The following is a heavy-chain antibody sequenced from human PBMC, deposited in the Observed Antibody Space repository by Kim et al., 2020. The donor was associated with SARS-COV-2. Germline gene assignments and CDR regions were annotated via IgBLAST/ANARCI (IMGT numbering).Heavy chain of an antibody. V-gene: IGHV4-59*01. D-gene: IGHD3-3*01. J-gene: IGHJ6*03. Sequence: SETLSLTCTVSGGSISSYYWSWIRQPPGKGLEWIGYIYYSGSTNYNPSLKSGVTISVDTSKNQFSLKLSSVTAADTAVYYCARSPELYYDFWSGYPDIGDYYYYYYMDVWGKGTTVTVSS. CDR2: IYYSGST. CDR1: GGSISSYY. CDR3: ARSPELYYDFWSGYPDIGDYYYYYYMDV.